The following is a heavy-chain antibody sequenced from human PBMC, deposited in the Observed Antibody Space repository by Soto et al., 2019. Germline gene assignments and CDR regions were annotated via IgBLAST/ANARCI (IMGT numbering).Heavy chain of an antibody. J-gene: IGHJ3*02. CDR2: ISSNGDST. CDR3: VKYYYDSSGYYGLNAFDI. CDR1: GYPFTTYH. V-gene: IGHV3-64D*06. Sequence: SCKASGYPFTTYHLHWVRQAPGKGLEYVSSISSNGDSTYYADSVKGRFTISRDNSKNTMYLQMSSLRAEDTAVYYCVKYYYDSSGYYGLNAFDIWGQGTMVTVSS. D-gene: IGHD3-22*01.